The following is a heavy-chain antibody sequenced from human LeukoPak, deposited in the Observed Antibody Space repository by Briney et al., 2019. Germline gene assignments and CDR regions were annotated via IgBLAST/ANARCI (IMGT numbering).Heavy chain of an antibody. Sequence: SETLSLTCAVSGGSISSSHWWTWVRQPPGKGLEWIGEIYHSGSTNYNPSLKSRVTISVDKSKNQFSLKLSSVTAADTAIYYRARRDDSSGYFFFDYWGQGTLVTVSS. J-gene: IGHJ4*02. CDR3: ARRDDSSGYFFFDY. CDR1: GGSISSSHW. CDR2: IYHSGST. D-gene: IGHD3-22*01. V-gene: IGHV4-4*02.